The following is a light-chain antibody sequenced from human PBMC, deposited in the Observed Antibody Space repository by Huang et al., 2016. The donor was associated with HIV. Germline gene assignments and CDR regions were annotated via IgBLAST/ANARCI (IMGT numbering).Light chain of an antibody. CDR3: HQYHSFPYT. J-gene: IGKJ2*01. CDR1: QSVLDTSNNKNF. V-gene: IGKV4-1*01. Sequence: DTVMTQSPNSLAVSLGERATINCKASQSVLDTSNNKNFLGWFQQKPGQPPQLLFYWASTRESGVPDRFTGSGSGTDFTLTISSLQAEDVAIYYCHQYHSFPYTFGQGTKLEIK. CDR2: WAS.